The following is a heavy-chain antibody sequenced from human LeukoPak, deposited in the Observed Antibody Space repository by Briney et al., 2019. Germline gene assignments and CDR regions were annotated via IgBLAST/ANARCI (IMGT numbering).Heavy chain of an antibody. V-gene: IGHV4-59*01. Sequence: SETLSLTCTVSGVSISTYYWNWIRQPPGKGLEWIGYIYHSGSTNYNPSLQSRVTISVDTSKNQFSLNLNSVSAADTAVYYCARGGAARLHFQNWGQGTLVTVSS. CDR2: IYHSGST. CDR3: ARGGAARLHFQN. J-gene: IGHJ1*01. D-gene: IGHD6-6*01. CDR1: GVSISTYY.